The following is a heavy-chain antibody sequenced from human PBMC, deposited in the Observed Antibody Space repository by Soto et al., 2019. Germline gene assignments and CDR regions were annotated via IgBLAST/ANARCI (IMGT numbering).Heavy chain of an antibody. V-gene: IGHV3-23*01. CDR1: GFTFSSYA. J-gene: IGHJ4*02. CDR3: AKVRIAAAVHIKYYFDY. CDR2: ISGSGGST. Sequence: GGSLRLSCAASGFTFSSYAMSWVRQAPGKGLEWVSAISGSGGSTYYADSVKGRFTISRDNSKNTLYLQMNSLRAEDTAVYYCAKVRIAAAVHIKYYFDYWGQGTLVTVSS. D-gene: IGHD6-13*01.